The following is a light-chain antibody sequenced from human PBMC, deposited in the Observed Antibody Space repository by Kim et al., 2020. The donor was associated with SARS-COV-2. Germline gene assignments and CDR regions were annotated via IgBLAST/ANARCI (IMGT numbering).Light chain of an antibody. CDR3: QAWDSSTEV. CDR1: KLGDKY. J-gene: IGLJ1*01. CDR2: QDS. V-gene: IGLV3-1*01. Sequence: SVSPGQTASITCSGDKLGDKYACWYQQKPGQSPVLVIHQDSKRPSGIPERFSGSNSGNTATLTISGTQAMDEADYYCQAWDSSTEVFGTGTKVTVL.